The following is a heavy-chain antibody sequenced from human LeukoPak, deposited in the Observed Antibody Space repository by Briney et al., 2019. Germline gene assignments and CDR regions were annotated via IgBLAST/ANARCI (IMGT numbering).Heavy chain of an antibody. J-gene: IGHJ4*02. CDR3: ARVPGDY. CDR2: MSTDSKSI. V-gene: IGHV3-21*06. Sequence: PGGSLRLSCAASGFTFSTFRMNWVRQAPGKGLEWVSSMSTDSKSIYYADSVKGRFTISRDNAKNSLYLQMNSLRAEDTAVYYCARVPGDYWGQGTLVTVSS. D-gene: IGHD3-10*01. CDR1: GFTFSTFR.